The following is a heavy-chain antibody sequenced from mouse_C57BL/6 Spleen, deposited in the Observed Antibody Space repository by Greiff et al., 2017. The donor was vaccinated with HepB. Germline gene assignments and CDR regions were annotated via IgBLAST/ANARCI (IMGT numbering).Heavy chain of an antibody. CDR1: GYTFTSYW. D-gene: IGHD1-1*01. CDR3: ARRTDGRFFDY. V-gene: IGHV1-52*01. CDR2: IDPSDSET. J-gene: IGHJ2*01. Sequence: QVQLKQPGAELVRPGSSVKLSCKASGYTFTSYWMHWVKQRPIQGLEWIGNIDPSDSETHYNQKFKDKATLTVDKSSSTAYMQLSSLTSEDSAVYYCARRTDGRFFDYWGQGTTLTVSS.